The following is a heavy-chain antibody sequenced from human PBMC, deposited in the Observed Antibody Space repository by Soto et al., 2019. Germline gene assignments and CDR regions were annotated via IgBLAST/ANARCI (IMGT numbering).Heavy chain of an antibody. Sequence: EVQLVESGGGLVKPGESLRLSCAASGFIFKDAWMSWVRQAPGKGLEWVGLIRSKTDGGTTDYAAPVKGRFTISRDDSENTLYLQINSLKTEATAMNYCSTGFDIGGQGTLVTVSS. J-gene: IGHJ4*02. CDR1: GFIFKDAW. D-gene: IGHD3-9*01. V-gene: IGHV3-15*01. CDR3: STGFDI. CDR2: IRSKTDGGTT.